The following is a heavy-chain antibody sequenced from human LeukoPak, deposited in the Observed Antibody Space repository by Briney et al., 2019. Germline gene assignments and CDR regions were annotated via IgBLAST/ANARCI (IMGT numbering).Heavy chain of an antibody. J-gene: IGHJ4*02. Sequence: GGSLRLSCAASGFTFNNYPMSWVRQAPGKGLEWVSAISDNGGDRKYAESVKGRFTISRDNSKSTLFLQLNSLRVEDTAIYYCGRDWKLDYWGQGALVTVSS. CDR3: GRDWKLDY. V-gene: IGHV3-23*01. CDR1: GFTFNNYP. CDR2: ISDNGGDR. D-gene: IGHD1-1*01.